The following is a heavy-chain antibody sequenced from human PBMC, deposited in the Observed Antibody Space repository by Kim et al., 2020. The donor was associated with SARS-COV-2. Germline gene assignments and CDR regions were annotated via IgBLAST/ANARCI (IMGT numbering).Heavy chain of an antibody. Sequence: GGSLRLSCAASGFTFSSYAMHWVRQAPGKGLEWVAVISYDGSNKYYADSVKGRFTISRDNSKNTLYLQMNSLRAEDTAVYYCAREKTYYEILTGLGLWAGARTYYYSYGMDVWGQGTTVTVSS. CDR2: ISYDGSNK. V-gene: IGHV3-30*04. CDR3: AREKTYYEILTGLGLWAGARTYYYSYGMDV. J-gene: IGHJ6*02. D-gene: IGHD3-9*01. CDR1: GFTFSSYA.